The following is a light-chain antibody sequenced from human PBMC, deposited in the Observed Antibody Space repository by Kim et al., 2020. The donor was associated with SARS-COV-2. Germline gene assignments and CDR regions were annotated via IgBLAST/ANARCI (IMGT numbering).Light chain of an antibody. Sequence: SYELTQPPSVSVSPGQTAAITCSGDNLGEKFVCWYQQRPGQSPVLVIYQDTQRPAGMPERFSGSNSGNTATLTISGTQAMDEADYYCQAWDSSLVIFGGG. CDR3: QAWDSSLVI. J-gene: IGLJ2*01. CDR1: NLGEKF. CDR2: QDT. V-gene: IGLV3-1*01.